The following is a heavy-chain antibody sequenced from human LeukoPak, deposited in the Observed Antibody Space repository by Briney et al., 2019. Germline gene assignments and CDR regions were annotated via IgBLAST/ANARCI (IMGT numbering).Heavy chain of an antibody. CDR1: GYTFTNYT. J-gene: IGHJ4*02. CDR3: ARGGEYSYGLDY. Sequence: ASVKVSCKASGYTFTNYTMHWVRQAPGQRLEWMGWINAGNDYTKYSQKSQGRVTITGDTSASTAYMELSSLRSEDTAVYYCARGGEYSYGLDYWGQGTLVTVSS. CDR2: INAGNDYT. V-gene: IGHV1-3*01. D-gene: IGHD5-18*01.